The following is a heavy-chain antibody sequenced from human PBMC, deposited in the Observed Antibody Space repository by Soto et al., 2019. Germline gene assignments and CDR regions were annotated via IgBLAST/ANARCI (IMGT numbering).Heavy chain of an antibody. CDR1: GFTFTNAW. CDR3: AASAVGATFDF. Sequence: EVQLVESGGGLVKPGGSLRLSCAASGFTFTNAWMNWVRQAPGKGLEWVGRIKSRVDGGATDYAVPVKGRFTISRDDSENTVYLQMTSLKTEDTAVYYCAASAVGATFDFWGQGTLVTVSS. CDR2: IKSRVDGGAT. D-gene: IGHD1-26*01. J-gene: IGHJ4*02. V-gene: IGHV3-15*01.